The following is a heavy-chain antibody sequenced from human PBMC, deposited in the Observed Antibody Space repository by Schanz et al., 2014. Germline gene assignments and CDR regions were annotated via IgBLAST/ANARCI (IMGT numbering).Heavy chain of an antibody. Sequence: DVQLVESGGGLVQPGGSLRLSCAASGFTFTGHWMSWVRQAPGKGLEWVANIKEDGSKKYYVDSVRGRFTISRDNAKNSLYLQLNSLTAEDTAVYHCARDSRYCTGVDCKGDAVDLWGQGTLVTVSS. V-gene: IGHV3-7*01. CDR2: IKEDGSKK. J-gene: IGHJ3*01. D-gene: IGHD2-8*02. CDR1: GFTFTGHW. CDR3: ARDSRYCTGVDCKGDAVDL.